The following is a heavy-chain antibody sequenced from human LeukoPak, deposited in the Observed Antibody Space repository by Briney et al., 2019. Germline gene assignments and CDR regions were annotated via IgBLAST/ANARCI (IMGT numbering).Heavy chain of an antibody. J-gene: IGHJ4*02. V-gene: IGHV1-18*01. Sequence: ASVKVSCKASGYSFGNFGISWMRQAPGQELEWVGWIGAYNGNTTYAQKFQGRVIMTTDISTATAHLELRSLRSDDTAVYYCARCLAAFGRQVDYWRQGTLVTVSS. CDR3: ARCLAAFGRQVDY. CDR1: GYSFGNFG. D-gene: IGHD3-16*01. CDR2: IGAYNGNT.